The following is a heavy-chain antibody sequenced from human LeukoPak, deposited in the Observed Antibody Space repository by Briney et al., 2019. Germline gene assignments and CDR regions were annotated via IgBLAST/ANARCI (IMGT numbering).Heavy chain of an antibody. CDR3: PIQRWLQFP. J-gene: IGHJ5*02. D-gene: IGHD5-24*01. CDR1: GGSCRGYY. CDR2: INHSGST. Sequence: ASETLSLTCHVYGGSCRGYYWSWLRQPPGKGLVCIGEINHSGSTNYNPPLMSRVTISVATSKNQFSLKLSSVTAADTAVYYCPIQRWLQFPWGQGTLVTVSS. V-gene: IGHV4-34*01.